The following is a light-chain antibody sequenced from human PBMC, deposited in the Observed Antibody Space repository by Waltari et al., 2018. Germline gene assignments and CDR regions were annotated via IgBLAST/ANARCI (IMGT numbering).Light chain of an antibody. Sequence: LTQSPSASASLGASVKLTCTLSSGHSSYAIAWHQQQPEKGPRYLMKVNSDGSHSKGDGIPDRFSGSSSGAERYPPISSLQSEDEADYYCQTWDTVIHVVFGGGTKLTVL. CDR3: QTWDTVIHVV. J-gene: IGLJ2*01. CDR2: VNSDGSH. CDR1: SGHSSYA. V-gene: IGLV4-69*01.